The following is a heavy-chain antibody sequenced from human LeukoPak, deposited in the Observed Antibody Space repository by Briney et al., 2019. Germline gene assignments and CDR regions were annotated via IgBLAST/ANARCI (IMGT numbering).Heavy chain of an antibody. D-gene: IGHD6-19*01. CDR3: ARWLYSGGWAIDY. J-gene: IGHJ4*02. CDR1: GFTFRNHW. V-gene: IGHV3-7*01. CDR2: IRADGSAQ. Sequence: GGSLRLSCAASGFTFRNHWMTWVRQAPGKGLEWVGSIRADGSAQFYVDSVRGRFTISRDNAKDSLYLQMNSLRAEDTAVYYCARWLYSGGWAIDYWGQGTMVSVSS.